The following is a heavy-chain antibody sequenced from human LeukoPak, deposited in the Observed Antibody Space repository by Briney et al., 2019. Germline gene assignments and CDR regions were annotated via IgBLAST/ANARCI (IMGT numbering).Heavy chain of an antibody. CDR3: AKGQSWFGELLPFVTPPDY. J-gene: IGHJ4*02. V-gene: IGHV3-30*04. D-gene: IGHD3-10*01. Sequence: GRSLRLSCAASGFTFSSYAMHWVRQAPGKGLEWVAVISYDGSNKYYADSVKGRFTISRDNSKNTLYLQMNSLRAEDTAVYYCAKGQSWFGELLPFVTPPDYWGQGTLVTVSS. CDR2: ISYDGSNK. CDR1: GFTFSSYA.